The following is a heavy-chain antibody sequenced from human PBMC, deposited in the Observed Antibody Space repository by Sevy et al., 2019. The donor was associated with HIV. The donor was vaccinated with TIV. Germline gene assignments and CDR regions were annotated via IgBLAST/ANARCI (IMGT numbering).Heavy chain of an antibody. Sequence: GGSLRLSCAASGFTFSSYAMSWVRQAPRKGLEWVSAISGSGGSTYYADSVKGRFTISRDNSKNTLYLQMNSLRAEGTAVYSCAKVVLDSPPIVLVPAAIYSGFAFDIWGQGTMVTVSS. CDR1: GFTFSSYA. CDR2: ISGSGGST. V-gene: IGHV3-23*01. J-gene: IGHJ3*02. CDR3: AKVVLDSPPIVLVPAAIYSGFAFDI. D-gene: IGHD2-2*02.